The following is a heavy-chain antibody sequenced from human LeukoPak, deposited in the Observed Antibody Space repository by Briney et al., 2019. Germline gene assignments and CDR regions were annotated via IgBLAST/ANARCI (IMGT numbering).Heavy chain of an antibody. D-gene: IGHD3-10*01. CDR2: FDPEDGET. Sequence: GASVKVSCKVSGYTLTELSMHWVRQAPGKGLEWMGGFDPEDGETIYAQKFQGRVTMTEDTSTDTAYMELSSLRSEDTAVYYCATSSHYYGSGSYYDYWGQGTLVTVSS. CDR3: ATSSHYYGSGSYYDY. CDR1: GYTLTELS. J-gene: IGHJ4*02. V-gene: IGHV1-24*01.